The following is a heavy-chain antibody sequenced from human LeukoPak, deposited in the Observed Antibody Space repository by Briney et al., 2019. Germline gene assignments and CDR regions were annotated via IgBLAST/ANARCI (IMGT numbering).Heavy chain of an antibody. D-gene: IGHD6-25*01. Sequence: ASVKVSCKASGGTFSSYAISWVRQAPGQGLEWMGGIIPIFGTANYAQKFQGRVTITTDESTSTANMELSSLRSEDTAVYYCARHRIAANWFDPWGQGTLVTVSS. CDR3: ARHRIAANWFDP. V-gene: IGHV1-69*05. CDR1: GGTFSSYA. J-gene: IGHJ5*02. CDR2: IIPIFGTA.